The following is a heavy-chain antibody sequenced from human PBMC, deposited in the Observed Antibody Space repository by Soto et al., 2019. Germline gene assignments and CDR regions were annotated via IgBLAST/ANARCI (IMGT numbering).Heavy chain of an antibody. CDR1: GFTFSSYS. D-gene: IGHD3-10*01. CDR2: ISSSSSYI. V-gene: IGHV3-21*01. J-gene: IGHJ4*02. CDR3: ARDSGVLLWFGELLYPCYFDY. Sequence: GGSLRLSCAASGFTFSSYSMNWVRQAPGKGLEWVSSISSSSSYIYYADSVKGRFTISRDNAKNSLYLQMNSLRAEDTAVYSCARDSGVLLWFGELLYPCYFDYWGQGTLVTVSS.